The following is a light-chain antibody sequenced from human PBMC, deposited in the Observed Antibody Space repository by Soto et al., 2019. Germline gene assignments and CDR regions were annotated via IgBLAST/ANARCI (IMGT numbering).Light chain of an antibody. CDR2: AAS. Sequence: AIRMTQSPSSLSASTGDRVTITCRASQGVSSYLAWYQQKPGKAPKILIYAASTLQSRVPSRFSGSGSGTDCTLTISCLQSEDFATYYCQQYYSYPQTFGQGTKVELK. CDR3: QQYYSYPQT. J-gene: IGKJ1*01. CDR1: QGVSSY. V-gene: IGKV1-8*01.